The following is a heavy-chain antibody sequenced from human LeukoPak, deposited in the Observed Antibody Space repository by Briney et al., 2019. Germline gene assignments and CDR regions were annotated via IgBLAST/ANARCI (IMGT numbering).Heavy chain of an antibody. CDR1: GGSISSGGYS. CDR3: ARRDSGWYGRPLNWFDP. V-gene: IGHV4-30-2*01. Sequence: SQTLSLTCAVSGGSISSGGYSWSWIRQPPGKGLEWIGYIYHSGSTYYNPSLKSRVTISVDRSKNQFSLKLSSVTAADTAVYYCARRDSGWYGRPLNWFDPWGQGTLVTVSS. CDR2: IYHSGST. J-gene: IGHJ5*02. D-gene: IGHD6-19*01.